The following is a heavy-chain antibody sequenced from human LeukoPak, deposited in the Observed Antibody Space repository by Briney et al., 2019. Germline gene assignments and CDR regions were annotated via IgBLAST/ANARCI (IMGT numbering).Heavy chain of an antibody. CDR3: ARDPGNWNHEY. D-gene: IGHD1-14*01. V-gene: IGHV3-21*01. Sequence: GGSLRLSCAASGFTFSSYSMNWVRQAPGKGLEWVSSISSSSSYIYYADSVKGRFTIPRDNAKNSLYLQMNSLRAEDTAVYYCARDPGNWNHEYWGQGTLVTVSS. J-gene: IGHJ4*02. CDR1: GFTFSSYS. CDR2: ISSSSSYI.